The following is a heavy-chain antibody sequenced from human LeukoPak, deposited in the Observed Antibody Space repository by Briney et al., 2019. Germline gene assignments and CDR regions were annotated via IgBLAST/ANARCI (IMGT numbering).Heavy chain of an antibody. D-gene: IGHD1-26*01. J-gene: IGHJ4*02. CDR1: GFTFSSYG. CDR2: ISYDGSNK. CDR3: AQGGELLTRTFDY. Sequence: PGGSLRLSCAASGFTFSSYGMHWVRKAPGKGLEWVAVISYDGSNKYYAGSVKGRFTISRDNSKNTLYLQMNSLRAEDTAVYYCAQGGELLTRTFDYWGQGTLVTVSS. V-gene: IGHV3-30*03.